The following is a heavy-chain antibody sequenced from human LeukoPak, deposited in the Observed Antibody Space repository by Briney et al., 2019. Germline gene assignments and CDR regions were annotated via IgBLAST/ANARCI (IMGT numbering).Heavy chain of an antibody. J-gene: IGHJ4*02. Sequence: GRSLRLSCAASGFTFSSYGIHWVRQAPGKGLEWVAVIWYDGSNKYYADSVKGRFTISRDNSKNTLYLQMNSLRAEDTAVYYCAREAVAPSGIAAAGTSFHFDYWGQGTLVTVSS. CDR2: IWYDGSNK. D-gene: IGHD6-13*01. CDR1: GFTFSSYG. CDR3: AREAVAPSGIAAAGTSFHFDY. V-gene: IGHV3-33*01.